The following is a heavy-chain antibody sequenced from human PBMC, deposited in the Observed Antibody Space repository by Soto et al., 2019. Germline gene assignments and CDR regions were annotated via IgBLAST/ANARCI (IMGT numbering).Heavy chain of an antibody. Sequence: QVQLVQSGAGVKKPGASVKVSCKASGYTFTGYYMHWVRQAPGQGLEWMGWINPNSGGTNYAQKFQGWVTMTRDTSISTAYMELSRLRSDDTAVYYCAREYYDFWSGYQAGYFDYWGQGTLVTVSS. V-gene: IGHV1-2*04. CDR3: AREYYDFWSGYQAGYFDY. CDR1: GYTFTGYY. CDR2: INPNSGGT. D-gene: IGHD3-3*01. J-gene: IGHJ4*02.